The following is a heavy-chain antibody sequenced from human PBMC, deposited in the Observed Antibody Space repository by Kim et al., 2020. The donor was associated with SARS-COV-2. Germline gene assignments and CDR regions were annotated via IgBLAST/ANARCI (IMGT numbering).Heavy chain of an antibody. D-gene: IGHD3-10*01. V-gene: IGHV4-34*01. CDR3: ARALIIYTVDSGSQSGFFDY. CDR1: GGSFSGYY. Sequence: SETLSLTCAVYGGSFSGYYWSWIRQPPGKGLEWIGEINHSGSTNYNPSLKSRVTISVDTSKNQFSLKLSSVTAADTAVYYCARALIIYTVDSGSQSGFFDYWGQGTLGTVS. J-gene: IGHJ4*02. CDR2: INHSGST.